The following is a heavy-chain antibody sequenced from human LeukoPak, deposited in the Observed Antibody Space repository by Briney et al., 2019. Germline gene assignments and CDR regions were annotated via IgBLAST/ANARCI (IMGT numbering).Heavy chain of an antibody. J-gene: IGHJ4*02. D-gene: IGHD6-13*01. CDR2: IYHSGST. Sequence: PSETLSLTCAVSGYSISSGYYWGWIRPPPGKGLEWIGSIYHSGSTYYNPSLKSRVTISVDTSKNQFSLKLSSVTAADTAVYYCARDSRAHSSSWIYFDYWGQGTLVTVSS. CDR3: ARDSRAHSSSWIYFDY. V-gene: IGHV4-38-2*02. CDR1: GYSISSGYY.